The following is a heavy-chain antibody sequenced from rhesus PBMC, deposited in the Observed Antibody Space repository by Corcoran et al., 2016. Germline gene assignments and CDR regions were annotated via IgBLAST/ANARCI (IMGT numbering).Heavy chain of an antibody. Sequence: EVQLVETGGGLVQPGGSLKLSCVASGFTFRSYGMSWVRQAPGKGLEWVSGINSYGGSKYYEDSVKCRFTISRDKSKNTLSLQMNRLRTEDTAVYYCRGGNWEVDYWGQGVLVTVSS. D-gene: IGHD6-25*01. V-gene: IGHV3S5*01. J-gene: IGHJ4*01. CDR1: GFTFRSYG. CDR3: RGGNWEVDY. CDR2: INSYGGSK.